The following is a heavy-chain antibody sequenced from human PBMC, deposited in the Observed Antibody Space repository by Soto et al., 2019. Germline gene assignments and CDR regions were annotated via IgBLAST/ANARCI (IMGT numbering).Heavy chain of an antibody. Sequence: QVQLVQSGAEVKKPGSSVKVSRKASGGTFSSYAISWVRQAPGQGLEWMGGIIPIFGTANYAQKFQGRVTITADESTSTAYMELSSLRSEDTAVYYCARDGSDYSNYNWFDPWGQGTLVTVSS. CDR2: IIPIFGTA. D-gene: IGHD4-4*01. V-gene: IGHV1-69*12. CDR1: GGTFSSYA. J-gene: IGHJ5*02. CDR3: ARDGSDYSNYNWFDP.